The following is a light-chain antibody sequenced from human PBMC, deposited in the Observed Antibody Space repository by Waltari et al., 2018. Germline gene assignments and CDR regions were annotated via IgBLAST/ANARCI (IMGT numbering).Light chain of an antibody. CDR1: QSISSY. CDR2: AAS. Sequence: DIQMTQSPSSLSASVGDRVTITCRASQSISSYLHWYQQKPGKAPKLLIYAASSLQSGVPSRFSGSGSGTDFTLTISSLQPEDFATYYCQQSYSTPRTLGQGTKVEFK. J-gene: IGKJ1*01. V-gene: IGKV1-39*01. CDR3: QQSYSTPRT.